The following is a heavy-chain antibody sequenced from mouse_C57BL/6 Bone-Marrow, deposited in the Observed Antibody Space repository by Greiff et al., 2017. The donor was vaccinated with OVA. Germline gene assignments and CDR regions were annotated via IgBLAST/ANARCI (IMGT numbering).Heavy chain of an antibody. V-gene: IGHV1-75*01. J-gene: IGHJ3*01. Sequence: VQLQQSGPELVKPGASVKISCKASGYTFTDYYINWVKQRPGQGLEWIGWIFPGSGSTYYNEKFKGKATLTVDKSSSTAYMLLSSLTSEDSAVYFCARWGILIRAWFAYWGQGTLVTVSA. D-gene: IGHD1-1*01. CDR3: ARWGILIRAWFAY. CDR2: IFPGSGST. CDR1: GYTFTDYY.